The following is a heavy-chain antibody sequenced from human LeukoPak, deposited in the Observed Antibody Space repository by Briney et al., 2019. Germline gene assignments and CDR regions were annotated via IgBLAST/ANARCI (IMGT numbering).Heavy chain of an antibody. CDR3: ARSATVTTGYFDY. Sequence: SETLSLTCSVSGGSISSSGHYWGWIRQSPEKGLDWIGSIYSNGNTYYNPSVKSRVTISVDTSKNQFSLKLTSVTAAETAVYYCARSATVTTGYFDYWGQGAQVTVSS. CDR1: GGSISSSGHY. J-gene: IGHJ4*02. CDR2: IYSNGNT. D-gene: IGHD4-17*01. V-gene: IGHV4-39*07.